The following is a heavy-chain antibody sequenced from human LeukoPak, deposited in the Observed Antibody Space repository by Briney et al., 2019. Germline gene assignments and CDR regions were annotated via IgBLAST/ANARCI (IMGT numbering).Heavy chain of an antibody. CDR3: ARGGYTGYDNFDY. Sequence: GGSLRLSCAASGITFSSYVMHWVRQAPGKGLEWVAVISYDGNNKYYADSVKGRFTISRDNSKDTLYLQMNSLRADDTAVYYCARGGYTGYDNFDYWGQGTLVTVSS. V-gene: IGHV3-30-3*01. J-gene: IGHJ4*02. D-gene: IGHD5-12*01. CDR2: ISYDGNNK. CDR1: GITFSSYV.